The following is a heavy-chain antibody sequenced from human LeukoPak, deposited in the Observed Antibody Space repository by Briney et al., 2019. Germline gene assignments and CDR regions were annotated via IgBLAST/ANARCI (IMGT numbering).Heavy chain of an antibody. D-gene: IGHD5-12*01. V-gene: IGHV3-53*01. Sequence: PGGSLRLSCAASGFTVRNNYMSWVRQAPGKGLEWGSVIHSGGTTNYADSVQGRFTISRDNSKTTVYLHMNSLRAEDTAVYYCARDSDSGYGPFASWGQGTLVTVSS. CDR1: GFTVRNNY. J-gene: IGHJ4*02. CDR2: IHSGGTT. CDR3: ARDSDSGYGPFAS.